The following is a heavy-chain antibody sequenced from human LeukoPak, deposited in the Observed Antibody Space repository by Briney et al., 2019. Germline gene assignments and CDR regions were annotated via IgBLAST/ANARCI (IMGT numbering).Heavy chain of an antibody. CDR3: ARDRRCSGGSCIDY. CDR1: GGSFSGYY. Sequence: SETLSLTCAVYGGSFSGYYWSWIRQPPRKGLEWMGEINHSGSTIYNPSLKSRVTISVDTSKNQFSLKLSSVTAADTAVYYCARDRRCSGGSCIDYWGQGTLVTVSS. D-gene: IGHD2-15*01. J-gene: IGHJ4*02. CDR2: INHSGST. V-gene: IGHV4-34*01.